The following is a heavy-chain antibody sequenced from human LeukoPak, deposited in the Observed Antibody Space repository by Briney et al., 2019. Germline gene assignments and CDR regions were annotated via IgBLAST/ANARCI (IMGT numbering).Heavy chain of an antibody. CDR2: ISGSGGST. Sequence: GGSLRLSCAASGFTFSSYAMSWARRAPGKGLEWVSAISGSGGSTYYADSVKGRFTISRDNSKNTLYLQMNSLRAEDTAVYYCAKGLPSGTMMGDRGQGTLVTVSS. J-gene: IGHJ4*02. CDR3: AKGLPSGTMMGD. CDR1: GFTFSSYA. V-gene: IGHV3-23*01. D-gene: IGHD3-10*02.